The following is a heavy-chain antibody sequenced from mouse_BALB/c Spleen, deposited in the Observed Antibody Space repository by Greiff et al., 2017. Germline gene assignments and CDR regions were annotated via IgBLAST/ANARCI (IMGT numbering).Heavy chain of an antibody. Sequence: DVKLQESGPGLVKPSQSLSLTCTVTGYSITSDYAWNWIRQFPGNKLEWMGYISYSGSTSYNPSLKSRISITRDTSKNQFFLQLNSVTTEDTATYYCAREGGYGEVYFDYWGQGTTLTVSS. J-gene: IGHJ2*01. CDR1: GYSITSDYA. V-gene: IGHV3-2*02. CDR3: AREGGYGEVYFDY. CDR2: ISYSGST. D-gene: IGHD2-2*01.